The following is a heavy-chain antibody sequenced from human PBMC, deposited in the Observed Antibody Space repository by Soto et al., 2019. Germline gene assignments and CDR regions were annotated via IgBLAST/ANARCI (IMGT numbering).Heavy chain of an antibody. V-gene: IGHV3-64*01. CDR2: ISSNGGST. CDR1: GFTFSSYA. J-gene: IGHJ4*02. Sequence: EVQLVESGGGLVQPGGSLRLSCAASGFTFSSYAMHCVRQAPGKGLEYVSAISSNGGSTYYANSVKGRFTISRDNSKNTLYLQMGSLRAEDMAVYYCARQSYSSYYFDYWGQGTLVTVSS. CDR3: ARQSYSSYYFDY. D-gene: IGHD6-13*01.